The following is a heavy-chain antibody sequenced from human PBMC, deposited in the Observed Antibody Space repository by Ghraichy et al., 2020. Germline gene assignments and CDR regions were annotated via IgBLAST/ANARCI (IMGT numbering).Heavy chain of an antibody. V-gene: IGHV3-15*07. J-gene: IGHJ3*02. CDR2: IKSKFESGTT. CDR1: GLSNGW. Sequence: GGSLRLSCAASGLSNGWINWVRQAPGKGLEWVGRIKSKFESGTTDYAAPVKGRFAISRDDSENTVYLQMNSLETEDTAVYYCTTNSRPNWGEAFDIWGQGTMVTVSS. D-gene: IGHD7-27*01. CDR3: TTNSRPNWGEAFDI.